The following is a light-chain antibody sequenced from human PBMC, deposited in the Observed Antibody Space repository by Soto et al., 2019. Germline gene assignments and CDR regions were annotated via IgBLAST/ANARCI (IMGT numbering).Light chain of an antibody. V-gene: IGKV3-20*01. CDR3: QQYGGSPRT. CDR1: QSISSFY. J-gene: IGKJ1*01. Sequence: EIVLTQSPGTLSLSPGERATLSCRASQSISSFYLAWYQQTPGQAPRLLIYDASSRAAGISDRFSGGGSGTDFTLTISRLEPEDFGVYYCQQYGGSPRTFGQGTKVEIK. CDR2: DAS.